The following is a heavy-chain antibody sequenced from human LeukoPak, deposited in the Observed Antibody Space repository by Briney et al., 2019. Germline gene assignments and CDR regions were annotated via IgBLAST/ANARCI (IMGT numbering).Heavy chain of an antibody. Sequence: LSLTXTVSGXSFSSGNYYWSWIRQPPGTGLEWIGYIYYSGSTNYNPSLKSRVTISVETSKNQFSLKLSSVTAADTAVYYCARDPSGYFNYWGQGTLATVSS. J-gene: IGHJ4*02. CDR2: IYYSGST. CDR3: ARDPSGYFNY. D-gene: IGHD3-22*01. CDR1: GXSFSSGNYY. V-gene: IGHV4-61*01.